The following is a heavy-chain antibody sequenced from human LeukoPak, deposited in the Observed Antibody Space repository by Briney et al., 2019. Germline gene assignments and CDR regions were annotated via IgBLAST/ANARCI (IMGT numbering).Heavy chain of an antibody. V-gene: IGHV1-46*01. CDR3: ARDLVIHGAFDI. J-gene: IGHJ3*02. D-gene: IGHD3-16*02. CDR2: INPRDGST. CDR1: GYRFTSYY. Sequence: GASVKVSCKASGYRFTSYYMHWVRQAPGQGFEWMGIINPRDGSTTYAQKFQGRVTMTRDTSTSTLYMELISLRSEDTALYYCARDLVIHGAFDIWGQGTMVTVSS.